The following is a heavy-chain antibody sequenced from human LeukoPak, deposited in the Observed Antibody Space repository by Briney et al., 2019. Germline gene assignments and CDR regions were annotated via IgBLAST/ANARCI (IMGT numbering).Heavy chain of an antibody. Sequence: GGSLRLSCAASGFTFSDYFMSWNRQAPGKGLEWVSYVSSSGSTIYYADSVKGRFTISRDNAKNSLYVQMNSLRAEDTAVYYCARVGYYGMDVWGQGTTVTVSS. CDR1: GFTFSDYF. J-gene: IGHJ6*02. CDR3: ARVGYYGMDV. V-gene: IGHV3-11*01. CDR2: VSSSGSTI.